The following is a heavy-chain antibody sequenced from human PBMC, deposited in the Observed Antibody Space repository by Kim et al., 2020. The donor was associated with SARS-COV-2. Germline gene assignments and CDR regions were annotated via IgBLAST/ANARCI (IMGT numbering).Heavy chain of an antibody. V-gene: IGHV4-61*01. D-gene: IGHD3-10*01. J-gene: IGHJ5*02. CDR1: GGSVSSGSYY. CDR2: IYYSGST. Sequence: SETLSLTCTVSGGSVSSGSYYWSWIRQPPGKGLEWIGYIYYSGSTNYNPSLKSRVTISVDTSKNQFSLKLSSVTAADTAVYYCARDKGRGYGSGSYYPPYLEYNWFDPWGQGTLVTVSS. CDR3: ARDKGRGYGSGSYYPPYLEYNWFDP.